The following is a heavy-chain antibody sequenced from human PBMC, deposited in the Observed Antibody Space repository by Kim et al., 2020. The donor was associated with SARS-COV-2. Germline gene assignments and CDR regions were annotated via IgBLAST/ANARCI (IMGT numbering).Heavy chain of an antibody. CDR2: IYYSGST. Sequence: TLSLTCTVSGGSISSYYWSCIRQPPGKGLEWIGYIYYSGSTNYNPSLKSRVTISVDTSKNQFSLKLSSVTAADTAVYYCARELDSSGYYDYWGQGTLVTVSS. CDR1: GGSISSYY. D-gene: IGHD3-22*01. V-gene: IGHV4-59*01. J-gene: IGHJ4*02. CDR3: ARELDSSGYYDY.